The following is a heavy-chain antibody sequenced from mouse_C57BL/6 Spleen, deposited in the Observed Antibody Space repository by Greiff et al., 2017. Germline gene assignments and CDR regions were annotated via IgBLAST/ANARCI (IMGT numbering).Heavy chain of an antibody. J-gene: IGHJ3*01. CDR1: GYTFTDYY. V-gene: IGHV1-19*01. Sequence: EVQLQQSGPVLVKPGASVKMSCKASGYTFTDYYMNWVKQSHGKSLEWIGVINPYNGGTSYNQKFKGKATLTVDKSSSTAYMELNSLTSEDSAVYYGARGCIDYDDSPAYWGQGTLVTVSA. D-gene: IGHD2-4*01. CDR2: INPYNGGT. CDR3: ARGCIDYDDSPAY.